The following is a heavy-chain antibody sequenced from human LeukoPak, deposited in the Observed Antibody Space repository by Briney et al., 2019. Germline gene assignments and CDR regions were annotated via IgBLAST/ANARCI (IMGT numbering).Heavy chain of an antibody. V-gene: IGHV1-69*05. D-gene: IGHD6-19*01. Sequence: EASVKVSCKASGGTFSSYAISWVRQAPGQGLEWMGGIIPIFGTANYAQKLQGRVTMTTDTSTSTAYMELRSLRSDDTAVYYCARDSGSSGWYGDYWGQGTLVTVSS. CDR2: IIPIFGTA. J-gene: IGHJ4*02. CDR3: ARDSGSSGWYGDY. CDR1: GGTFSSYA.